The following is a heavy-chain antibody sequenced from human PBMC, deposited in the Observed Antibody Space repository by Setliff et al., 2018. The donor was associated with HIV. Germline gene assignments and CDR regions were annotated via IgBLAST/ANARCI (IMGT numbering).Heavy chain of an antibody. CDR2: VYWDDDK. CDR3: AHRSAGKAVAGTRIGYCYYMDV. CDR1: GFSLSTSGVG. D-gene: IGHD6-19*01. Sequence: SGPTLVNPTQTLTLTCTFSGFSLSTSGVGAGWIRQPPGKALDWLAIVYWDDDKRYSPSLRSRLTITKDTSKNQVVLTMTNMGPVETATNYCAHRSAGKAVAGTRIGYCYYMDVWGKGTTVTVSS. J-gene: IGHJ6*03. V-gene: IGHV2-5*02.